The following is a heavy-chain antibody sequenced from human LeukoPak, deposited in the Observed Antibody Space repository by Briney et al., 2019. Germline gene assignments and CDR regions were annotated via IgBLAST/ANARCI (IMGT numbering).Heavy chain of an antibody. V-gene: IGHV1-18*01. D-gene: IGHD1-14*01. CDR1: GYTFTSYG. Sequence: ASVKVSCEASGYTFTSYGISWVRQAPGQGLEWMGWISAYNGNTNYAQKLQGRVTMTTDTSTSTAYMELRSPRSDDTAVYYCARSGITNRWVPSAAPSDYWGQGTLVTVSS. J-gene: IGHJ4*02. CDR2: ISAYNGNT. CDR3: ARSGITNRWVPSAAPSDY.